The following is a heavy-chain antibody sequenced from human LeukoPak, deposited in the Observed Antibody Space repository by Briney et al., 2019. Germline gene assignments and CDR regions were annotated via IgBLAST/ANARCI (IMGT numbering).Heavy chain of an antibody. Sequence: SETLSLTSTVSGGSISSYYWSWIRQPAGKGLEWIGRIYTSGSTNYNPSLKSRVTMSVDTSKNQFSLKLSSVTAADTAVYYCARSNLYSSSSNPYYFDYWGQGTLVTVSS. D-gene: IGHD6-6*01. V-gene: IGHV4-4*07. CDR3: ARSNLYSSSSNPYYFDY. CDR2: IYTSGST. CDR1: GGSISSYY. J-gene: IGHJ4*02.